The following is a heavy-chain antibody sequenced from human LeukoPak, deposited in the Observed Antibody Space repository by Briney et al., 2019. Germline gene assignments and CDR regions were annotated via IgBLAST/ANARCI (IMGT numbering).Heavy chain of an antibody. CDR2: IYYSGST. CDR3: ARESVSISTVVNPGDYYYYMDI. Sequence: SETLSLTCTVSGGSISSYYWSWIRQPPGKGLEWIGYIYYSGSTNYNPSLKSRVTISVDTSKNQFSLKLSSVTAADTAVYYCARESVSISTVVNPGDYYYYMDIWGKGTTVAVSS. J-gene: IGHJ6*03. D-gene: IGHD4-23*01. CDR1: GGSISSYY. V-gene: IGHV4-59*01.